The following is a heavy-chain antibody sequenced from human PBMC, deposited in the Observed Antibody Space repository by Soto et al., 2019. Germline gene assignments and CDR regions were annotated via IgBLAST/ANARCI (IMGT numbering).Heavy chain of an antibody. CDR3: ARRSSGYDYFYYYYYMDV. V-gene: IGHV1-8*01. Sequence: GASVKVSCKASGYTFTSYDINWVRQATGQGLKWMRRMNTKSGNTGYAQKLQGRVTMTRNTSISTAYMELSSLRSEDTAVYYCARRSSGYDYFYYYYYMDVWGKGTTVTVSS. CDR2: MNTKSGNT. CDR1: GYTFTSYD. J-gene: IGHJ6*03. D-gene: IGHD5-12*01.